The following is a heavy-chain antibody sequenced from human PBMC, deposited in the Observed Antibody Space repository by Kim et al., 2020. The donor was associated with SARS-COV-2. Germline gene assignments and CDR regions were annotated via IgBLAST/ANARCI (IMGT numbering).Heavy chain of an antibody. Sequence: SETLSLTCTVSGGSISSSSYYWGWIRQPPGKGLEWIGSIYYSGSTYYNPSLKSRVTISVDTSKNQFSLKLSSVTAADTAVYYCARLWGSSGSYSGYWGQGTLVTVSS. J-gene: IGHJ4*02. CDR2: IYYSGST. V-gene: IGHV4-39*01. D-gene: IGHD1-26*01. CDR1: GGSISSSSYY. CDR3: ARLWGSSGSYSGY.